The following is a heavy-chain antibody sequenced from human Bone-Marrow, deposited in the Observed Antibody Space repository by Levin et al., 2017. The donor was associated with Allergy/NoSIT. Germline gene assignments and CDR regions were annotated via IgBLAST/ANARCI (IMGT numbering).Heavy chain of an antibody. CDR2: IIPIFGTA. Sequence: ASVKVSCKASGGTFSSYAISWVRQAPGQGLEWMGGIIPIFGTANYAQKFQGRVTITADESTSTAYMELSSLRSEDTAVYYCARERDGYCSSTSCYTVGMDVWGQGTTVTVSS. CDR1: GGTFSSYA. V-gene: IGHV1-69*13. CDR3: ARERDGYCSSTSCYTVGMDV. D-gene: IGHD2-2*02. J-gene: IGHJ6*02.